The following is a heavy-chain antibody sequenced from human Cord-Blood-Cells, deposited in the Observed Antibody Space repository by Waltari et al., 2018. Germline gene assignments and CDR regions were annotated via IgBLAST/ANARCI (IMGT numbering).Heavy chain of an antibody. CDR2: FDPEDGET. CDR1: GYTLTEFS. J-gene: IGHJ4*02. D-gene: IGHD1-7*01. Sequence: QVQLVQSGAEVKKPGASVKVSCKVSGYTLTEFSMHWVRPAPGTGLEWMGGFDPEDGETIYAQKFQGRVTMTEDTSTDTAYMELSSLRSEDTAVYYCATGPLGGNYIQWGGFDYWGQGTLVTVSS. CDR3: ATGPLGGNYIQWGGFDY. V-gene: IGHV1-24*01.